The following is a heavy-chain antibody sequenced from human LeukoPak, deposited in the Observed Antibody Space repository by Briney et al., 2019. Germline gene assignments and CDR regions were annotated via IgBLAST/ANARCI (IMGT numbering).Heavy chain of an antibody. J-gene: IGHJ5*02. CDR2: IYYSGST. V-gene: IGHV4-59*01. CDR1: GGSISSYY. Sequence: SETLSLTCTVSGGSISSYYWSWIRQPPGKGLEWIGYIYYSGSTNYNPSLKSRVTISVDTSKNQFSLKLSSVTAADTAVYYCARDNYDFWSGYYTAVGHGWLDPWGQGTLVTVSS. D-gene: IGHD3-3*01. CDR3: ARDNYDFWSGYYTAVGHGWLDP.